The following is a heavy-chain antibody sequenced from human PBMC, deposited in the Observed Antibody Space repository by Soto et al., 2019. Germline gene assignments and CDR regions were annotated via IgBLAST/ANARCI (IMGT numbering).Heavy chain of an antibody. J-gene: IGHJ5*02. Sequence: ASVKVSCKASGYTFTSYGISWVRQAPGQGLEWMGWISAYNGNTNYAQKLQGRVTITTNTSTSTAYMEMRNLRSDDTAVYYCARDLLRNCFDPWGQGTLVTVSS. CDR3: ARDLLRNCFDP. CDR1: GYTFTSYG. D-gene: IGHD1-26*01. V-gene: IGHV1-18*01. CDR2: ISAYNGNT.